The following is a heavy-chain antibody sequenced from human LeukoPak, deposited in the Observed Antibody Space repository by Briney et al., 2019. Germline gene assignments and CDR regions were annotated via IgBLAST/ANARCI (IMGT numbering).Heavy chain of an antibody. V-gene: IGHV4-4*07. CDR1: GASITSYY. CDR2: IYTREGT. D-gene: IGHD2-15*01. J-gene: IGHJ4*02. CDR3: ARDKELGY. Sequence: SETLSLTCTVSGASITSYYWNWIRQPAGKGLEWIGRIYTREGTNYNPSLKSRVTISLDTSKNQFFLKLTSVTAADTAVYYCARDKELGYWGLGTPVTISS.